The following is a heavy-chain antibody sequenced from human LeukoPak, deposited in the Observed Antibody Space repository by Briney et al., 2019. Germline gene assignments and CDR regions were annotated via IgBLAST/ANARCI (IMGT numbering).Heavy chain of an antibody. CDR3: ARGVRYSYYYYMDV. CDR2: MNPNSGNT. Sequence: GASVKVSCKASGYTFTSYDINWVRQATGQGLEWMGWMNPNSGNTGYAQKFQGRVTITRNTSISTAYMELSSLRSEDTAVYYCARGVRYSYYYYMDVWGKGTTVTVSS. V-gene: IGHV1-8*03. J-gene: IGHJ6*03. D-gene: IGHD1-1*01. CDR1: GYTFTSYD.